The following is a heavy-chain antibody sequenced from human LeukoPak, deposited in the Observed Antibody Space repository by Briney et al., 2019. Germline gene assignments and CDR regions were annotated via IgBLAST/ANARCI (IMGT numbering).Heavy chain of an antibody. CDR2: VHTSGRT. V-gene: IGHV4-4*09. CDR1: GGSISSHY. J-gene: IGHJ4*02. Sequence: PSETLSLTCTVSGGSISSHYWRSIQQSPGNALDCIGFVHTSGRTNYNPSRKRRVILSVHTSKNQSSLRLSSMTAADTAAYSCARPKVDASAGSFDYWGQGILVTVSS. D-gene: IGHD6-13*01. CDR3: ARPKVDASAGSFDY.